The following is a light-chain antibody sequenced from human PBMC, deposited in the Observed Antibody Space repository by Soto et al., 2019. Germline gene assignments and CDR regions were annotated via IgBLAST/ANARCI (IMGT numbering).Light chain of an antibody. V-gene: IGKV3-20*01. Sequence: IVLTQSPGTLSLSPGDTAALSCRASQSVSSRYLAWYQQKSGQAPRLLIYATSSRATDIPDRFIGYGSGTDFTLSISGLEPEDFAVYYCQQYGTSRSTFGQGTKVEIK. CDR2: ATS. CDR1: QSVSSRY. J-gene: IGKJ1*01. CDR3: QQYGTSRST.